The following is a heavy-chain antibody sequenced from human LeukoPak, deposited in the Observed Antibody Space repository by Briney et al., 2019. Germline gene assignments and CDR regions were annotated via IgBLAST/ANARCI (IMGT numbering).Heavy chain of an antibody. CDR3: VRGRTSGSSWPFDY. Sequence: PGGSLRLSCAASGFTFSSYAMHWVRQAPGKGLEWVAVISYDGSNKYYADSVKGRFTISRDNSKNTLYLQMNSLRAEDTAVYYCVRGRTSGSSWPFDYWGQGTLVTVSS. J-gene: IGHJ4*02. D-gene: IGHD6-13*01. CDR2: ISYDGSNK. V-gene: IGHV3-30*04. CDR1: GFTFSSYA.